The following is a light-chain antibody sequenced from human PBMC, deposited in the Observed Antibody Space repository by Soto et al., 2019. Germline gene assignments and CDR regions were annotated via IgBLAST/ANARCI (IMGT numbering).Light chain of an antibody. CDR3: LQDHDYPHT. Sequence: AIQMTQSPSSLSASVGDRVTITCRASQGVGDDLAWYQQRPGTAPKVLIYAASTLQFGVPQRFSGSGSGTFFTLTITSLQPDDSATYYCLQDHDYPHTFGQGTKFEIK. CDR1: QGVGDD. V-gene: IGKV1-6*02. CDR2: AAS. J-gene: IGKJ1*01.